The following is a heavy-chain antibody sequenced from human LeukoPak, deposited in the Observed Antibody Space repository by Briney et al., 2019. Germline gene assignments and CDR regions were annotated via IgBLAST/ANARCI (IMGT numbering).Heavy chain of an antibody. Sequence: GGSLSLSCTASGFTFSGAWMTWVRQAAGKGLEWFSSISSSSSYIYYADSVKGRFTISRDNAKNSLYLQMNSLRAEDTAVYCCAGGADYYDRRGRRRTGGAFDIWGQETMVTVSS. V-gene: IGHV3-21*01. CDR2: ISSSSSYI. CDR1: GFTFSGAW. D-gene: IGHD3-22*01. CDR3: AGGADYYDRRGRRRTGGAFDI. J-gene: IGHJ3*02.